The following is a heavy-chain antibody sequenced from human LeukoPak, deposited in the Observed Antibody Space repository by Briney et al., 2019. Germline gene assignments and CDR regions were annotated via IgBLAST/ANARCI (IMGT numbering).Heavy chain of an antibody. J-gene: IGHJ3*02. V-gene: IGHV1-2*04. D-gene: IGHD3-9*01. CDR1: GYTFTGYY. CDR3: ARESHGYDILTGYHKDAFDI. Sequence: ASVKVSCKASGYTFTGYYMHWVRQAPGQGLEWMGWINPNSGGTNYAQKFQGWVTMTRDTSISTAYMELSRLRSDDTAVYYCARESHGYDILTGYHKDAFDIWGQGTMVTVSS. CDR2: INPNSGGT.